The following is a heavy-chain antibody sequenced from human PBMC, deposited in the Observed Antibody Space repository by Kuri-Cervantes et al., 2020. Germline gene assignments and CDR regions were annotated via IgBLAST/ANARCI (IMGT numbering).Heavy chain of an antibody. CDR3: ARGLRYCSGGSCEHLFDY. V-gene: IGHV4-38-2*01. CDR1: GGSFSGYY. J-gene: IGHJ4*02. CDR2: IYHSGST. D-gene: IGHD2-15*01. Sequence: SQTLSLTCAVYGGSFSGYYWGWIRQPPGKGLEWIGSIYHSGSTYYNPSLKSRVTISVDTSKNQFSLKLSSVTAADTAVYYCARGLRYCSGGSCEHLFDYWGQGTLVTVSS.